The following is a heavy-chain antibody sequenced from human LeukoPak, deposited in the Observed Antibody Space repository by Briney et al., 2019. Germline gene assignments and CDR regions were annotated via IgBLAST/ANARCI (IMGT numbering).Heavy chain of an antibody. J-gene: IGHJ4*02. CDR1: GASVSNYD. CDR3: ARRSPVGTDY. CDR2: VYYSGRT. V-gene: IGHV4-59*08. D-gene: IGHD1-14*01. Sequence: SETLSLTCTVSGASVSNYDWSWIRQPPGKGLEWIGYVYYSGRTNYNPSLESRVTISVDTSKNQFSLKLSSVTAADTAVYYCARRSPVGTDYWGQGTLVTVSS.